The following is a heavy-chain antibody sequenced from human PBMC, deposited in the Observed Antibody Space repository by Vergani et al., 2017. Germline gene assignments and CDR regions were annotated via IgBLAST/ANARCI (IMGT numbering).Heavy chain of an antibody. CDR3: ARDIPGYSSGWLYDAFDI. V-gene: IGHV4-34*01. D-gene: IGHD6-19*01. Sequence: QVQLQQWGAGLLKPSETLSLTCAVYGGSFSGYYWSWIRQPPGEGLEWIGEINHSGSTNYNPSLKSRVTISVDTSKNQFSLKLSSVTAADTAVYYCARDIPGYSSGWLYDAFDIGGQGTMVTVSS. J-gene: IGHJ3*02. CDR2: INHSGST. CDR1: GGSFSGYY.